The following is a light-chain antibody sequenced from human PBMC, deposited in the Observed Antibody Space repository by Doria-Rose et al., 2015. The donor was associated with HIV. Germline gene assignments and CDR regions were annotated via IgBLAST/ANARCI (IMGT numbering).Light chain of an antibody. V-gene: IGKV3-20*01. CDR3: QQYDIAPWT. Sequence: LSPGERATLSCRASQSIGNNYLAWYQQRPGQAPRLLIFGASSRATGIPDRFSGGGSGTDFTLTISALEPEDFAVYYCQQYDIAPWTFGQGTKVE. J-gene: IGKJ1*01. CDR2: GAS. CDR1: QSIGNNY.